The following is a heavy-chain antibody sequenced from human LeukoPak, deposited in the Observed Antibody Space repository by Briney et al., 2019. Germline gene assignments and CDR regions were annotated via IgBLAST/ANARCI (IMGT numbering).Heavy chain of an antibody. J-gene: IGHJ4*02. CDR3: AKDFCSGGSCYGLNY. CDR1: GFTFSSHG. CDR2: ISGSGVIT. Sequence: GGSLRLSCAASGFTFSSHGMNWVRQAPGKGLEWVSGISGSGVITYYADSVKGRFTISRDNSKNTLYLQMNSLRAEDTAVYYCAKDFCSGGSCYGLNYWGQGTLVTVS. D-gene: IGHD2-15*01. V-gene: IGHV3-23*01.